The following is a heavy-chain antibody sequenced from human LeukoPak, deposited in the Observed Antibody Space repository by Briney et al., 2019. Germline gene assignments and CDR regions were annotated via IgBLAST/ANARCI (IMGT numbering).Heavy chain of an antibody. D-gene: IGHD2-2*01. CDR3: ARWGPVYCSSTSCYGRAYAFDI. Sequence: ASVTVSFKASGYTFTSYGISWVRQAPGQGLEWMGWISAYNGNTNYAQKLQGRVTMTTDTSTSTVYMELRSLRSDDTAVYYCARWGPVYCSSTSCYGRAYAFDIWGQGTMVTASS. V-gene: IGHV1-18*01. CDR1: GYTFTSYG. CDR2: ISAYNGNT. J-gene: IGHJ3*02.